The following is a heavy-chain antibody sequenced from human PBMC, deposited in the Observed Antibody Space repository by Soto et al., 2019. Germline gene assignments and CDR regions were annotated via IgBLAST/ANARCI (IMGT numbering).Heavy chain of an antibody. Sequence: SETLSLSCIVSGGSISKFYWSWIRKTAGKGLEWMGRVYATGTTDYNPSLRSRVAMSVDISRKTFSLRLTSVTAADTGMYYCVRDGSKTLRDWFDPWGQGKLVTVSS. V-gene: IGHV4-4*07. J-gene: IGHJ5*02. CDR1: GGSISKFY. D-gene: IGHD3-10*01. CDR3: VRDGSKTLRDWFDP. CDR2: VYATGTT.